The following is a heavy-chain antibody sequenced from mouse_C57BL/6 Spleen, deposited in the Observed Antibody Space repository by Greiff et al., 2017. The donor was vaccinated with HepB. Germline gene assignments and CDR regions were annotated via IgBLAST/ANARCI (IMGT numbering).Heavy chain of an antibody. J-gene: IGHJ2*01. V-gene: IGHV1-76*01. CDR3: ARGDGGYYGGFDY. D-gene: IGHD2-3*01. CDR1: GYTFTVYY. CDR2: IYPGNGNT. Sequence: QVQLQQSGAELVRPGASVKLSCKASGYTFTVYYINWVKQRPGQGLEWIARIYPGNGNTYYNEKFKGKATLTAEKSSSTAYMQLSSLTSEDSAVYFCARGDGGYYGGFDYWGQGTTLTVSS.